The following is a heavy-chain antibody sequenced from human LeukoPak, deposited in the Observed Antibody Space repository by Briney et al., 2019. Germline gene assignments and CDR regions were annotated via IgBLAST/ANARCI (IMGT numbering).Heavy chain of an antibody. CDR2: IYYTGSS. D-gene: IGHD6-13*01. CDR3: ATLTWSTGSWYNWFDP. CDR1: GGSIFSSSYQ. Sequence: PSETLSLTCTVSGGSIFSSSYQWAWIRQPPGKGLEWMGNIYYTGSSYYNPSPKSRVTISIDTSKNQFSLKLDSVTAADTAVYYCATLTWSTGSWYNWFDPWGQGTLVTVSS. V-gene: IGHV4-39*01. J-gene: IGHJ5*02.